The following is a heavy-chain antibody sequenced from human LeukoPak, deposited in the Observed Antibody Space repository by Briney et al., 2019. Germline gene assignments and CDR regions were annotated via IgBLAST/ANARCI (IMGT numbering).Heavy chain of an antibody. V-gene: IGHV3-66*02. CDR3: ARDPRLGYSSAWFDP. CDR2: IYSGGST. J-gene: IGHJ5*02. CDR1: GFTVSSNY. Sequence: HPGGSLRLSCAASGFTVSSNYMSWVRQAPGKGLEWVSVIYSGGSTYYADSVKGRSTISRDNSKNTLYLQMNSLRAEDTAVYHCARDPRLGYSSAWFDPWGQGTLVTVSS. D-gene: IGHD6-19*01.